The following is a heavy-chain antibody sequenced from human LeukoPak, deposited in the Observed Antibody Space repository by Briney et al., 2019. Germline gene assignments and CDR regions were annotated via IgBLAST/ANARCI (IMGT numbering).Heavy chain of an antibody. Sequence: PSETLSLTCAVYGGSFSGYYWSWIRQPPGKGLEWIGEINHSGSTNYNPSLKSRVTISVDTSKNQFSLKLSSVTAADTAVYYCARERNSYFRYWGRGTLVTVSS. CDR1: GGSFSGYY. CDR3: ARERNSYFRY. D-gene: IGHD3-10*02. CDR2: INHSGST. J-gene: IGHJ4*02. V-gene: IGHV4-34*01.